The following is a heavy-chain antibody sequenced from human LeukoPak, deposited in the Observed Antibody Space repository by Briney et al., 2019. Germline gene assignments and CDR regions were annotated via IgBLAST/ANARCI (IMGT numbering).Heavy chain of an antibody. D-gene: IGHD3-10*01. V-gene: IGHV1-69*01. Sequence: SVKVSCKASGGTFSSYAISWVRQAPGQGLEWMGGIIPIFGTANYAQKFPGRVTITAGESTSRAYMELRSLRSEDAAVYYCARDRELGWSYPSDEGTLVTVSS. CDR3: ARDRELGWSYP. J-gene: IGHJ5*02. CDR1: GGTFSSYA. CDR2: IIPIFGTA.